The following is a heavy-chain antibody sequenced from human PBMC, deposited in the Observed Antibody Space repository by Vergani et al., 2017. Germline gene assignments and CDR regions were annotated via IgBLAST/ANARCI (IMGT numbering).Heavy chain of an antibody. V-gene: IGHV4-38-2*01. Sequence: QVQLQESGPGLVKPSETLSLTCAVSGYSISSGYYWGWIRQPPGKGLEWIGSIYHIGSTYYNPSLKSRVTISVDTSKNQFSLKLSAVTAADTALYYCARQNSSGKEIHYYYYYMDVWGKGTTVTVSS. D-gene: IGHD3-22*01. CDR1: GYSISSGYY. CDR3: ARQNSSGKEIHYYYYYMDV. J-gene: IGHJ6*03. CDR2: IYHIGST.